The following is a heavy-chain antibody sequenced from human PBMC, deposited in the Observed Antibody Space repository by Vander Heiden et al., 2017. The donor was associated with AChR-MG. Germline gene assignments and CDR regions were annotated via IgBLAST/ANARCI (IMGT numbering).Heavy chain of an antibody. CDR3: ARDRDGWWELLDNWFDP. CDR2: IYHRGST. V-gene: IGHV4-38-2*02. Sequence: QVQLPESGPGLVTPAATLSLACGVSAYSISRGDYWGWIRRPPGKGLEWIGSIYHRGSTYDNPSLKSRVTIAVDTAKNQFSLKLSAVTAADTAVYYCARDRDGWWELLDNWFDPWGQGTLVTVSS. CDR1: AYSISRGDY. J-gene: IGHJ5*02. D-gene: IGHD1-26*01.